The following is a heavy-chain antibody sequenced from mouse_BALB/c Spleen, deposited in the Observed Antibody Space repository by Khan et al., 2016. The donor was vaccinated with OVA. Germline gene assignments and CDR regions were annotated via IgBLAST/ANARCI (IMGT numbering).Heavy chain of an antibody. CDR3: ASGGYWYFDV. CDR1: GYSFTNYG. J-gene: IGHJ1*03. Sequence: QSGPEVKKPGETVKISCKASGYSFTNYGMNWVRQAPGKGLKWMGWINTYTGEPTYADDFKGRFAFSLETSASTAYLQINNLKNEDMATYFCASGGYWYFDVWGTGTTVTVAS. CDR2: INTYTGEP. V-gene: IGHV9-1*02. D-gene: IGHD1-1*02.